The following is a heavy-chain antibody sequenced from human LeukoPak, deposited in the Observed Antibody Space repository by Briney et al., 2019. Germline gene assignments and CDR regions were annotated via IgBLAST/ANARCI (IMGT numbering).Heavy chain of an antibody. CDR3: ARRLPGYSNTWNDH. CDR1: GFTFSRYW. V-gene: IGHV3-74*01. D-gene: IGHD6-13*01. Sequence: GGSLRLSCAASGFTFSRYWMHWVRQAPGKGLVWVSRTNSDGSLPSYADSVKGRFTISRDNAKNTLYLQMNSLGVEDTAIYYCARRLPGYSNTWNDHWGQGTLVTVSS. J-gene: IGHJ5*02. CDR2: TNSDGSLP.